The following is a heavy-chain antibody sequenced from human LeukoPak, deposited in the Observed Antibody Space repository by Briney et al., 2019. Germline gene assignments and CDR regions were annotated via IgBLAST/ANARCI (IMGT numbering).Heavy chain of an antibody. J-gene: IGHJ6*02. CDR2: INHSGST. CDR3: ARGSLAYCSSTSCYASYYYYGMDV. V-gene: IGHV4-34*01. CDR1: GGSFSGYY. Sequence: SETLSLTCAVYGGSFSGYYWSWIRQPPGKGLEWIGEINHSGSTNYNPSLKSRVTISVDTSKNQLSLKLSSVTAADTAVYYCARGSLAYCSSTSCYASYYYYGMDVWGQGTTVTVSS. D-gene: IGHD2-2*01.